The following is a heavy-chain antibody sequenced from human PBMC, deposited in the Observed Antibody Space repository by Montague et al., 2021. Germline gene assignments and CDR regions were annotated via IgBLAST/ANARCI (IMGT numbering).Heavy chain of an antibody. CDR3: VKDTRDYYPDF. D-gene: IGHD3-3*01. V-gene: IGHV3-9*01. CDR2: INGNSINI. Sequence: SLRLSCAASGFIFNNYVMNWVRQAPGKGLEWVSGINGNSINIDYADSVKGRFTISRDNAKNSLYLQMNSLRAEDTAFYYRVKDTRDYYPDFWGQGILVTVSS. J-gene: IGHJ4*02. CDR1: GFIFNNYV.